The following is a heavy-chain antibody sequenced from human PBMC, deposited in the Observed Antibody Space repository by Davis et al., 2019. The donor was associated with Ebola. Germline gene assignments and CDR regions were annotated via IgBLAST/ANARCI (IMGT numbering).Heavy chain of an antibody. J-gene: IGHJ6*02. CDR3: ARDSEILRSFADYYYGMDV. CDR1: GFTFSSYS. CDR2: ISSSSSTI. V-gene: IGHV3-48*01. D-gene: IGHD3-9*01. Sequence: PGGSLRLSCAASGFTFSSYSMNWVRQAPGKGLEWVSYISSSSSTIYYADSVKGRFTISRDNAKNSLYLQMNSLRAEDTAVYYCARDSEILRSFADYYYGMDVWGQGTTVTVSS.